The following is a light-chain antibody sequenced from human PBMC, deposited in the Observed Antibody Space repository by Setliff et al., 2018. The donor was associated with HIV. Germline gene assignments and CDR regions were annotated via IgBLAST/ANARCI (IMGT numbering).Light chain of an antibody. Sequence: QSVLTQPASVSGSPGQSITISCTGTSSDVGSYNLVSWYQQHPGKAPKLMIYEGSKRPSGVSNRFSGSKPGNTASLTISGLQAEDEADYYCCSYAGSSTTYVFGTGTKVTVL. CDR1: SSDVGSYNL. CDR3: CSYAGSSTTYV. V-gene: IGLV2-23*01. J-gene: IGLJ1*01. CDR2: EGS.